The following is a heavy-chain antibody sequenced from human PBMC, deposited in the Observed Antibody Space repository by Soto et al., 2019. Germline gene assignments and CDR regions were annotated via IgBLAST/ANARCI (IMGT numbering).Heavy chain of an antibody. CDR3: ARDRLPMVVVVMGWFDP. CDR1: GFSFRDYY. Sequence: GGSLRLSCAASGFSFRDYYMSWIRQAPGKGLEWISYISGSGNTIYYADSVKGRFIISRDNAKNSLFLQMNSLRADDTAVYYCARDRLPMVVVVMGWFDPWGQGALVTVSS. V-gene: IGHV3-11*01. D-gene: IGHD3-22*01. J-gene: IGHJ5*02. CDR2: ISGSGNTI.